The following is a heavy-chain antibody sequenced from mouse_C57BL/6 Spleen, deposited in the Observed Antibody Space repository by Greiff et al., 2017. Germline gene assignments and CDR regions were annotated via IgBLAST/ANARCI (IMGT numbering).Heavy chain of an antibody. D-gene: IGHD1-1*01. CDR2: IYPGDGDT. CDR3: ARAELRYFYFDY. V-gene: IGHV1-82*01. Sequence: QVQLQQSGPELVKPGASVKISCKASGYAFSSSWMNWVKQRPGKGLEWIGRIYPGDGDTNYNGKFKGKATLTADKSSSTAYMQLSSLTSEDSAVYFCARAELRYFYFDYWGQGTTLTVSS. J-gene: IGHJ2*01. CDR1: GYAFSSSW.